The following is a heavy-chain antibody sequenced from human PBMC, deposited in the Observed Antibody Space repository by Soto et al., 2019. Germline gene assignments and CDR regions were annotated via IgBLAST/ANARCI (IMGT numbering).Heavy chain of an antibody. CDR2: IYSGGST. CDR1: GFTVSSTY. D-gene: IGHD5-18*01. J-gene: IGHJ4*02. V-gene: IGHV3-53*01. CDR3: ARSGYSYGPFDY. Sequence: EAQLVESGGGLIQPGGSLRLSCAASGFTVSSTYMSWVRQAPGKGLEWVSVIYSGGSTYYADSVKGRFTISRDNTKNTLYLQMNSLRAEDTAVYYCARSGYSYGPFDYWGQGTLVTVSS.